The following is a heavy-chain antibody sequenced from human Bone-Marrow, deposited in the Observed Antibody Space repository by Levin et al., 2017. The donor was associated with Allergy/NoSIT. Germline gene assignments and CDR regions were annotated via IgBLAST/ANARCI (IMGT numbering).Heavy chain of an antibody. CDR2: ISHDGGQK. Sequence: PGGSLRLSCAASGFTFSNFGMHWVRQAPGKGLEWVAIISHDGGQKYYAGSVRGRFSISRDNFKNMVFLQTDSLRVEDTARYYCATAGVAQRGDHYYGMDVWGQGTTVTVSS. J-gene: IGHJ6*02. V-gene: IGHV3-30*03. D-gene: IGHD3-3*01. CDR3: ATAGVAQRGDHYYGMDV. CDR1: GFTFSNFG.